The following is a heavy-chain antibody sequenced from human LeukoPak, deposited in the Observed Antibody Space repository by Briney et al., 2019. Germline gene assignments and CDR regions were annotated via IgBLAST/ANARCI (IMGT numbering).Heavy chain of an antibody. J-gene: IGHJ4*02. Sequence: GRSLRLSCAASGFTFDDYAMHWVRQAPGKGLEWVSGISWNSGSIGYADSVKGRFTISRDNAKNSLYLQMNSLRAEDTAVYYCARERNDGASDYWGQGTLVTVSS. CDR2: ISWNSGSI. CDR1: GFTFDDYA. D-gene: IGHD1-1*01. V-gene: IGHV3-9*01. CDR3: ARERNDGASDY.